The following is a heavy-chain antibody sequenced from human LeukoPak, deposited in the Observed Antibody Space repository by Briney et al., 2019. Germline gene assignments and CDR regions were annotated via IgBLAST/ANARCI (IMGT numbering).Heavy chain of an antibody. CDR1: GYTFSSYH. D-gene: IGHD6-6*01. J-gene: IGHJ4*02. V-gene: IGHV1-46*01. CDR2: INPSGGST. CDR3: ARGVPLIY. Sequence: ASVKVSCKTSGYTFSSYHIHWVRQAPGQGLEWMGIINPSGGSTIYAQKFQGRVTMIRDTSTSTVYMDLTSLRSEDTAVYYCARGVPLIYWGQGTLVTVSS.